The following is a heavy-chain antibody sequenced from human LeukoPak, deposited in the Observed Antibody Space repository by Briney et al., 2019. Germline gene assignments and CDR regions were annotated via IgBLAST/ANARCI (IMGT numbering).Heavy chain of an antibody. V-gene: IGHV1-2*02. J-gene: IGHJ4*02. D-gene: IGHD2-15*01. CDR1: GYTLNDYY. CDR3: AAPRYCSGGSCYPSFDY. Sequence: GASVKVSCKASGYTLNDYYMHSLRQAPGQGLEWVGWINPNHVGTKYPQKLQGRDTMTRDTTISTAYMELSSLRSDDTAVYYCAAPRYCSGGSCYPSFDYWGQGTLVTVSS. CDR2: INPNHVGT.